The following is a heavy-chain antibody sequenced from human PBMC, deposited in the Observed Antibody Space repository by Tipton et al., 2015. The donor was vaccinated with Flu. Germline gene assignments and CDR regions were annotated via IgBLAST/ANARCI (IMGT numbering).Heavy chain of an antibody. J-gene: IGHJ6*02. V-gene: IGHV3-11*01. D-gene: IGHD3-3*01. CDR2: ISSSGSTI. CDR3: ARDHPPSITVLGEITDYFGMDV. Sequence: SLRLSCAASGFTFSDDYMSWIRQAPGKGLEWVSHISSSGSTINYAVSVKGRFTISRDNAKNSLYLQMNSLRAEDTAVYYCARDHPPSITVLGEITDYFGMDVWGQGILVTVS. CDR1: GFTFSDDY.